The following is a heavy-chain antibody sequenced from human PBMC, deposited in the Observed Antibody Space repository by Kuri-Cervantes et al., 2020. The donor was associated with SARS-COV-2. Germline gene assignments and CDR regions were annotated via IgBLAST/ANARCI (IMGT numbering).Heavy chain of an antibody. J-gene: IGHJ4*02. Sequence: SETLSLTCTVSGGSINDYYWSWIRQPPGKGLEWIGYIYYSGSTNYNPSLKSRVTISVDTSKNQFSLKLSSVTAADTAVYYCARAAYCGGDCYYYFDYWGQGTLVTGSS. CDR1: GGSINDYY. D-gene: IGHD2-21*01. CDR3: ARAAYCGGDCYYYFDY. V-gene: IGHV4-59*01. CDR2: IYYSGST.